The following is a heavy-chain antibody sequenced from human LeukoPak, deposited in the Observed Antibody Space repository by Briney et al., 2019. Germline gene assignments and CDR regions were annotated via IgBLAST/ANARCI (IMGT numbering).Heavy chain of an antibody. J-gene: IGHJ6*03. V-gene: IGHV4-39*07. CDR3: ARGVGAAAGDYYYYYMDV. CDR2: IYCSGST. CDR1: GGSISSSSYY. D-gene: IGHD6-13*01. Sequence: PSETLSLTCTVSGGSISSSSYYWGWIRQPPGKGLEWIGSIYCSGSTCYNPSLKSRVTISVDTSKNQFSLKLSSVTAADTAVYYCARGVGAAAGDYYYYYMDVWGKGTTVTVSS.